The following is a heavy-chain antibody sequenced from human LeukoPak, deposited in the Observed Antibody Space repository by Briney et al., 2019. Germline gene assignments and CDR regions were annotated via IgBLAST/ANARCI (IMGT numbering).Heavy chain of an antibody. CDR3: ARGYYGSGFTLWYYFDY. D-gene: IGHD3-10*01. Sequence: NSSETLSLTCTVSGGSISSGDYYWSWIRQPPGKGLEWIGYIYYSGSTYYNPSLKSRVTISVDTSKNQFSLKLSSVTAADTAVYYCARGYYGSGFTLWYYFDYWGQGTLVTVSS. CDR2: IYYSGST. CDR1: GGSISSGDYY. V-gene: IGHV4-30-4*08. J-gene: IGHJ4*02.